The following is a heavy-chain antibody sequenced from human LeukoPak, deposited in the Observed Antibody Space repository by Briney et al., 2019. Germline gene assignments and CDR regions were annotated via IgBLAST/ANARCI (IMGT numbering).Heavy chain of an antibody. CDR2: IYYSGST. Sequence: KTSETLSLTCTVSGGSISSYYWSWIRQPPGKGLEWIGYIYYSGSTNYNPSLKSRVTISVDTSKNQFSLKLNSVTAADTAVYYCARDLYYYGSGSNWFDPWGQGTLVTVSS. CDR1: GGSISSYY. CDR3: ARDLYYYGSGSNWFDP. D-gene: IGHD3-10*01. V-gene: IGHV4-59*12. J-gene: IGHJ5*02.